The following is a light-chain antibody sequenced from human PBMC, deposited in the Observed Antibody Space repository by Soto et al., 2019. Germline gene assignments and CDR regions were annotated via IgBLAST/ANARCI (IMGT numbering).Light chain of an antibody. Sequence: QSVLTQPASVSGSPGQSITISCTVTSSDVGGYNYVSWYQHHPGKAPKLMIYDVSNRPSGVSTRFSGSKSGNTASLTISGLQAEDEADYYCSSYTTTSTLFGGWTKLTVL. CDR1: SSDVGGYNY. J-gene: IGLJ2*01. CDR3: SSYTTTSTL. CDR2: DVS. V-gene: IGLV2-14*03.